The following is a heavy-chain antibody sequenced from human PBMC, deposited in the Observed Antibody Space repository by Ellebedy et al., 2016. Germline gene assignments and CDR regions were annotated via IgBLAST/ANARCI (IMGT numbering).Heavy chain of an antibody. Sequence: GESLKISXTASGLNFNTFFMSWVRQAPGKGLEWVSTISAGSDTTRLADSVKGRFTISRDSSKNSVYLQMNNLRVEDTAVYYCRQGHYADLWGQGTLVTVSS. J-gene: IGHJ4*02. V-gene: IGHV3-23*01. CDR1: GLNFNTFF. CDR2: ISAGSDTT. D-gene: IGHD4-17*01. CDR3: RQGHYADL.